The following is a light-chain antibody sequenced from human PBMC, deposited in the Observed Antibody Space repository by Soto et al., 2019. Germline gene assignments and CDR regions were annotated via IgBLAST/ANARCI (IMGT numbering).Light chain of an antibody. Sequence: ETLLTQSPDTLSLSPGERATLSCRASQRVNSDALSWYQQKRGQAPRLLMYGASNRATDIPDRFSGSGSGTDFTLIINRLEPEDFAVYYCQHYDRSPPMFTFGQGTKLEFK. CDR2: GAS. CDR3: QHYDRSPPMFT. CDR1: QRVNSDA. J-gene: IGKJ2*01. V-gene: IGKV3-20*01.